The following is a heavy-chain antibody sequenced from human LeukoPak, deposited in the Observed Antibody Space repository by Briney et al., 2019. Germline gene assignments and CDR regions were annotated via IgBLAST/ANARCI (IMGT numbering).Heavy chain of an antibody. CDR2: IKQDGTEK. V-gene: IGHV3-7*01. D-gene: IGHD3-16*02. J-gene: IGHJ3*02. Sequence: PGGSLRLSCAASGFIFSDYWMSWVRQAPGKGLERVAIIKQDGTEKFYVDSVKGRFTISRDDAESSLYLQMNSLRVEDTAVYYCARVLRSYCCAFDIWGQGTMVTVSS. CDR1: GFIFSDYW. CDR3: ARVLRSYCCAFDI.